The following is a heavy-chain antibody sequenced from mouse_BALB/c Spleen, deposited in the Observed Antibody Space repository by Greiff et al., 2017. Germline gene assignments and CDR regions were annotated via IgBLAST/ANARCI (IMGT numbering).Heavy chain of an antibody. D-gene: IGHD3-1*01. V-gene: IGHV3-2*02. CDR2: ISYSGST. Sequence: EVQLQQSGPGLVKPSQSLSLTCTVTGYSITSDYAWNWIRQFPGNKLEWMGYISYSGSTSYNPSLKSRISITRDTSKNQFFLQLNSVTTEDTATYYCARGRQLGPWFAYWGQGTLVTVSA. CDR3: ARGRQLGPWFAY. CDR1: GYSITSDYA. J-gene: IGHJ3*01.